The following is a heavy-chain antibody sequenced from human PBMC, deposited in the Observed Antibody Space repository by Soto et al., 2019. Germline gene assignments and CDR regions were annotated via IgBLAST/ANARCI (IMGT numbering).Heavy chain of an antibody. CDR3: TRGGYDSAYYFDY. CDR1: GGSISNGDFY. J-gene: IGHJ4*02. Sequence: SETLSLTCTVSGGSISNGDFYWSWIRQPPGKGLEWIGFIFYSGSTYYNPSLKSRVTISVDTSKNQFSLKLSSVTAADTAVYYCTRGGYDSAYYFDYWGQGTLVTVS. V-gene: IGHV4-30-4*02. CDR2: IFYSGST. D-gene: IGHD5-12*01.